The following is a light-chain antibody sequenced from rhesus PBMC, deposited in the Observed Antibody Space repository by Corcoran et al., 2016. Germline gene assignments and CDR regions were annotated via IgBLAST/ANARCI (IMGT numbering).Light chain of an antibody. CDR2: KAS. Sequence: DIQMTQSPSSLSASVGDTVTITCRASQSISSWLDWFQQKPGKAPKHVIYKASRLQSGVPSRFSGSGSGTDFTLTISGLQPEDVATYYCLHYSSSPRTFGQGTKVEIK. CDR3: LHYSSSPRT. CDR1: QSISSW. V-gene: IGKV1-22*01. J-gene: IGKJ1*01.